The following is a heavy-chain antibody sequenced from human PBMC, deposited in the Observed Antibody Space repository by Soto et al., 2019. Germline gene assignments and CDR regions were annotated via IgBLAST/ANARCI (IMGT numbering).Heavy chain of an antibody. D-gene: IGHD3-16*02. J-gene: IGHJ1*01. CDR2: INPNSGGT. CDR1: GYTFTGYY. Sequence: GASVKVSCKASGYTFTGYYMHWVRQAPGQGLEWMGWINPNSGGTNYAQKFQGWVTMTRDTSISTAYMELSRLRSDDTAVYYCARWGHLGELSSNQGYFQHWGQGTLVTVSS. CDR3: ARWGHLGELSSNQGYFQH. V-gene: IGHV1-2*04.